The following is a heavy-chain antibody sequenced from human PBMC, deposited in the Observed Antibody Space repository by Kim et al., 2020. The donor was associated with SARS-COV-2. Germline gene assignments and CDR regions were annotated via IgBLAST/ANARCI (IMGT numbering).Heavy chain of an antibody. CDR1: GFTFDAYA. CDR2: ISGDGGTT. D-gene: IGHD6-19*01. CDR3: VKGTWLVTWSHGDY. V-gene: IGHV3-43*02. J-gene: IGHJ4*02. Sequence: GGSLRLSCAASGFTFDAYAMHWVRQVPGKGLEWVSLISGDGGTTYYADSVKGRFTISRDNGKNSLYLQMNSLRTEDTALYYCVKGTWLVTWSHGDYWGQG.